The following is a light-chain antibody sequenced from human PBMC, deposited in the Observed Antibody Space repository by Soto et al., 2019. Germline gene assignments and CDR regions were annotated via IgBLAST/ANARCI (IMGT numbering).Light chain of an antibody. CDR1: QSVSSY. J-gene: IGKJ2*01. CDR3: QQRSNWYT. Sequence: EIVLTQSPATLSLSPGERATLSCRASQSVSSYLAWYQQKPGQAPMLLIYDASNRATGIPARFSGSGSGTDFTLNISSLQPEDCAVYYCQQRSNWYTFGQGTKLEIK. CDR2: DAS. V-gene: IGKV3-11*01.